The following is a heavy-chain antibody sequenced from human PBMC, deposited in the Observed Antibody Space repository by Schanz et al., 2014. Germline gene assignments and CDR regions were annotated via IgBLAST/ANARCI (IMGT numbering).Heavy chain of an antibody. CDR2: ISYDGSHK. CDR1: GFSFSGYG. J-gene: IGHJ6*02. CDR3: ARDRQQLVGRIGYYYGMDV. V-gene: IGHV3-30*19. D-gene: IGHD6-13*01. Sequence: QVQLVESGGGVAQPGGSLRLSCAASGFSFSGYGMHWVRQAPGKGLEWVAVISYDGSHKDYADSVKGRFTISRDNSKNTLYLQMNSLRAEDTAVYYCARDRQQLVGRIGYYYGMDVWGQGTTVTVSS.